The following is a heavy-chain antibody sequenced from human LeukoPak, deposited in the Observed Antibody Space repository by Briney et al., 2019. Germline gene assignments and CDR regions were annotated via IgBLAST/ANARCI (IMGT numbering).Heavy chain of an antibody. Sequence: GSLRLSCAASGFTLSSYAMSWVRQAPGKGLAWISTVSASGDSTSYADSVKGRFTISRDNSKNALYLQVNSLRADDAALYYCAKSHYYGSGSIDYWGQGTLVTVSS. V-gene: IGHV3-23*01. D-gene: IGHD3-10*01. CDR1: GFTLSSYA. CDR2: VSASGDST. CDR3: AKSHYYGSGSIDY. J-gene: IGHJ4*02.